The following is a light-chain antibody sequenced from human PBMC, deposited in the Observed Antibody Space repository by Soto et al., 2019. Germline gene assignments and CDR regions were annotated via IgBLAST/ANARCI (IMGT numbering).Light chain of an antibody. CDR2: DVS. J-gene: IGLJ1*01. CDR1: SSDVGGYNY. CDR3: SSYTSSSTYV. V-gene: IGLV2-14*01. Sequence: QSVLTQPASVSGSPGQSIIISCPGTSSDVGGYNYVSWYQQYPGKVPKLMIYDVSYRPSGVSNRFSGSKSGNTASLTISGLQAEDEADYYCSSYTSSSTYVLGTGTKVTDL.